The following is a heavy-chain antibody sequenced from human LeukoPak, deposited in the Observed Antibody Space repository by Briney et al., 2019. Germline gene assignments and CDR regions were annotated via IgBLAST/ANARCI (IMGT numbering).Heavy chain of an antibody. CDR1: GFSFISYG. Sequence: GGSLRLSCAASGFSFISYGMHWVRQAPGKGLEWVGVISDDGRNKKYADSVKGRFTISRDNSKNTLYLQMNSLRAEDTAVYYCAKSWGGDCYSCYFDYWGQGTLVTVSS. J-gene: IGHJ4*02. CDR2: ISDDGRNK. V-gene: IGHV3-30*18. D-gene: IGHD2-21*02. CDR3: AKSWGGDCYSCYFDY.